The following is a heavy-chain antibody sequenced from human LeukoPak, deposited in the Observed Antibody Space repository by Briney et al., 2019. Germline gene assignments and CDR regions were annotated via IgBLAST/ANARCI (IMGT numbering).Heavy chain of an antibody. J-gene: IGHJ3*02. CDR2: IYYSGST. Sequence: SETLSLTCVVSGGSISSDIYYWGWIRQPPGKGLEWIGSIYYSGSTYYNPSLRSRVTISVDTSKNQFSLKLRSVTAADTAVYYCARDTTVVEDALDIWGQGTMVTISS. D-gene: IGHD1-1*01. CDR1: GGSISSDIYY. V-gene: IGHV4-39*07. CDR3: ARDTTVVEDALDI.